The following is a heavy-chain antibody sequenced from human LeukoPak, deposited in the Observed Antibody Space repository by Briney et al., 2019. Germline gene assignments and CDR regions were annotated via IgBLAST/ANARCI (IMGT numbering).Heavy chain of an antibody. D-gene: IGHD3-10*01. CDR1: GYSFTSYW. CDR2: IDPSDSYT. CDR3: ARRRITMVRGVIINWFDP. V-gene: IGHV5-10-1*01. Sequence: GESLQISCKGSGYSFTSYWISWVRQLPGKGLEWMGRIDPSDSYTNYSPSFQGHVTISADKSISTAYLQWSSLKASDTAMYYCARRRITMVRGVIINWFDPWGQGTLVTVSS. J-gene: IGHJ5*02.